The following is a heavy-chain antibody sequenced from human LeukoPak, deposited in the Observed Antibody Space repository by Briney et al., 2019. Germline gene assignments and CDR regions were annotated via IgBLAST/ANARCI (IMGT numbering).Heavy chain of an antibody. V-gene: IGHV4-34*01. J-gene: IGHJ4*02. Sequence: SETLSLTCAVYGGSLSGYYWSWIRQPPGKGLEWIGEINHSGSTNYNPSLKSRVTISVDTSKNQFSLKLSSVTAADTAVYYCARGISSGWYGPFDYWGQGTLVTVSS. CDR1: GGSLSGYY. D-gene: IGHD6-19*01. CDR3: ARGISSGWYGPFDY. CDR2: INHSGST.